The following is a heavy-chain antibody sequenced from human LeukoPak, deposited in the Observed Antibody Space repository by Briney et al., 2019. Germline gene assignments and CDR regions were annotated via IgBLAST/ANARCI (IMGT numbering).Heavy chain of an antibody. D-gene: IGHD3-3*01. CDR1: GFTFSSYA. Sequence: GGSLRLSCAASGFTFSSYAMSWVRQAPGKGLEWVSAISGSGGSTYYADSVKGRFTISRDNSKNTLCLQMNSLRAEDTAVYYCAKVPSSDDFWSGYHRRDFDYWGQGTLVTVSS. V-gene: IGHV3-23*01. CDR3: AKVPSSDDFWSGYHRRDFDY. CDR2: ISGSGGST. J-gene: IGHJ4*02.